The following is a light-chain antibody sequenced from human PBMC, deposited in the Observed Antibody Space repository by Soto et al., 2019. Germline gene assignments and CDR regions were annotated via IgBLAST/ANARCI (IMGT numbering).Light chain of an antibody. CDR1: RRDLGAYNY. Sequence: QSALIQPRSVSGSPGQSVTISCTGTRRDLGAYNYVSWYQQHPGKAPKLMIYDVNRRPSGVPDRFSGSKSGNTASLTISGLKAEDEADYYCGSFAGSYTVFGGGTKLTVL. CDR2: DVN. CDR3: GSFAGSYTV. V-gene: IGLV2-11*01. J-gene: IGLJ2*01.